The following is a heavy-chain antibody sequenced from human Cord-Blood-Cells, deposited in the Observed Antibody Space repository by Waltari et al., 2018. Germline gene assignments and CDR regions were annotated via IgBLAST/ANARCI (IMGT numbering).Heavy chain of an antibody. CDR1: GSPLGSSA. Sequence: QVPLVQSGAEVKKPGASVKVSCMPPGSPLGSSATSWVQQAPGQGLEWMGRIIPILGIANYAQKFQGRVTITADKSTSTAYMELSSLRSEDTAVYYCARVRGYSYDAFDIWGQGTMVTVSS. J-gene: IGHJ3*02. CDR2: IIPILGIA. V-gene: IGHV1-69*09. CDR3: ARVRGYSYDAFDI. D-gene: IGHD5-18*01.